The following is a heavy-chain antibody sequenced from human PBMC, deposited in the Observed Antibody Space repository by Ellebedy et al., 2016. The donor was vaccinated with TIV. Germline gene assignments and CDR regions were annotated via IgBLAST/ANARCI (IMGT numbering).Heavy chain of an antibody. Sequence: GGSLRLXXPASGFTFDDYAMHWVRQAPGKGLEWVSGISWNSGTTDYADFVKGRFTISRDNAKNSLYLQMNRLRADDTAFYYCARDLRITARDYYLDYWGQGTLVTVSS. CDR3: ARDLRITARDYYLDY. CDR2: ISWNSGTT. V-gene: IGHV3-9*01. D-gene: IGHD6-6*01. CDR1: GFTFDDYA. J-gene: IGHJ4*02.